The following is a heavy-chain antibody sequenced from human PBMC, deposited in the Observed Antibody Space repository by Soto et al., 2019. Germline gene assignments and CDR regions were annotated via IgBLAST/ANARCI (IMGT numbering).Heavy chain of an antibody. J-gene: IGHJ6*02. Sequence: ASVKVSCKASGYTFTGYYMHWVRQAPGQGLEWMGWINPNSGGTNCAQKFQGRVTMTRDTSISTAYMELSRLRSDDTAVYYCARDLIVVVPAARPYYYGMDVWGQGTTVTVSS. CDR2: INPNSGGT. CDR1: GYTFTGYY. CDR3: ARDLIVVVPAARPYYYGMDV. V-gene: IGHV1-2*02. D-gene: IGHD2-2*01.